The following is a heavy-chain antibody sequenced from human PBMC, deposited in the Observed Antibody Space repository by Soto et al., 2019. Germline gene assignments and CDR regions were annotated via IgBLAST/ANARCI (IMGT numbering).Heavy chain of an antibody. V-gene: IGHV3-53*04. D-gene: IGHD3-22*01. CDR3: ARDGSSGSVPDV. J-gene: IGHJ6*02. CDR2: IYSGGST. Sequence: QPGGSLRLSCAASGFTFSTYAMSWVRQAPGKGLEWVSVIYSGGSTYYADSVKGRFTISRHNSKNTLYLQMNSLRAEDTAVYYCARDGSSGSVPDVWGQGTTVTVSS. CDR1: GFTFSTYA.